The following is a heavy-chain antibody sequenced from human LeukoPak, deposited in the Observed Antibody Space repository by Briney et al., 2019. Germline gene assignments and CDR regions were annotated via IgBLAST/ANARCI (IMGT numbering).Heavy chain of an antibody. V-gene: IGHV3-23*01. J-gene: IGHJ4*02. D-gene: IGHD5-24*01. CDR3: AKPRWLQTCYFDY. Sequence: GGSLRLSCGASGFTFSTYGMSWVRQAPGKGLEWVSAISGSGGNTYYADSVKGRFTISRDNSKNTLYLQMNSLRAEDTAVYYCAKPRWLQTCYFDYWGQGTLVTVSS. CDR1: GFTFSTYG. CDR2: ISGSGGNT.